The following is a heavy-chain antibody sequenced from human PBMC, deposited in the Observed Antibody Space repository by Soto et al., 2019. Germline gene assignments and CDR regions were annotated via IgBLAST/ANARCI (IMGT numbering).Heavy chain of an antibody. D-gene: IGHD6-19*01. CDR1: GGTFSSYA. V-gene: IGHV1-69*05. Sequence: QVQLVQSGAEVKKPGSSVKVSCKASGGTFSSYAISWVRQAPGQGLEWMGGIIPIFGTANYAQKFQGRVTXTXXEFTSTGQMGLSSPRYEDQAVHYCARDDRGSGWYRWGQGTLVTVSS. CDR3: ARDDRGSGWYR. CDR2: IIPIFGTA. J-gene: IGHJ4*02.